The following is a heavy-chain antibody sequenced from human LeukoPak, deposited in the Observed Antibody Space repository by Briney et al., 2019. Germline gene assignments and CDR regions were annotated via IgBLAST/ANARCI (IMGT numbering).Heavy chain of an antibody. Sequence: PSETLSLTCTVSGGSISRSSYYWGWIRQPPGKGLEWIGHIFHSGSTISNPSLKSRVTISVDTSKNQFSLKLNSVTAADTAVYYCARGTYSYYDSSGYLFWFGPWGPGTLVTVSS. J-gene: IGHJ5*02. V-gene: IGHV4-61*05. D-gene: IGHD3-22*01. CDR2: IFHSGST. CDR3: ARGTYSYYDSSGYLFWFGP. CDR1: GGSISRSSYY.